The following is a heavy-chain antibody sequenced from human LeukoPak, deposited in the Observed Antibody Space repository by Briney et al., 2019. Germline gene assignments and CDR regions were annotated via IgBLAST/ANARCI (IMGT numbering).Heavy chain of an antibody. CDR1: GGSFSGYY. Sequence: SETLSLTCAVYGGSFSGYYWSWIRQPPGKGLEWIGEINHSGSTNYNPSLKSRVTISVDTSKSQFSLKLSSVTAADTAVYYCARSWELLLPDYWGQGTLVTVSS. J-gene: IGHJ4*02. V-gene: IGHV4-34*01. D-gene: IGHD1-26*01. CDR2: INHSGST. CDR3: ARSWELLLPDY.